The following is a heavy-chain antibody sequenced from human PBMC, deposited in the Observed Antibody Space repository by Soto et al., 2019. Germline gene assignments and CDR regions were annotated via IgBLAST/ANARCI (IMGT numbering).Heavy chain of an antibody. V-gene: IGHV3-74*03. CDR2: ISPDGSGA. D-gene: IGHD3-16*01. Sequence: EVQLVESGGGLVQPGGSLRLSCAASGFTHNSYWMHWVRQAPGMGLVWVSRISPDGSGATYADSVKGRVTISRDDAKNTLYLQMHRLRVEDTAVYYCAGGEVAGQVVALFDPWGQGTLVTVSS. CDR3: AGGEVAGQVVALFDP. CDR1: GFTHNSYW. J-gene: IGHJ5*02.